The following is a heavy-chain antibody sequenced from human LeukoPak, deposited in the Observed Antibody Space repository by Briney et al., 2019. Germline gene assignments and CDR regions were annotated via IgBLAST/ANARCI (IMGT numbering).Heavy chain of an antibody. J-gene: IGHJ5*02. CDR1: GFTFSNYG. V-gene: IGHV3-23*01. D-gene: IGHD2-15*01. CDR3: AKSFVVAATLRGWFDP. Sequence: GGSLRLSCAASGFTFSNYGISWVRQAPRKGLEWVSVVSDSVRSANYADSVKGRFTISRDNSKNTLYLQMNSLRAEDTAVYYCAKSFVVAATLRGWFDPWGQGTLVTVSS. CDR2: VSDSVRSA.